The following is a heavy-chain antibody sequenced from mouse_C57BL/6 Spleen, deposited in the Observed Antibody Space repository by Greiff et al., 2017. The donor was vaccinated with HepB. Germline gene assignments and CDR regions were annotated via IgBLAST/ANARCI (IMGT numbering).Heavy chain of an antibody. J-gene: IGHJ2*01. Sequence: EVQLVESEGGLVQPGSSMKLSCTASGFTFSDYYMAWVRQVPEKGLEWVANINYDGSSTYYLDSLKSRFIISRDNAKNILYLQMSSLKSEDTATYYCARGEPYYYGSTYYFDYWGQGTTLTVSS. V-gene: IGHV5-16*01. CDR3: ARGEPYYYGSTYYFDY. D-gene: IGHD1-1*01. CDR2: INYDGSST. CDR1: GFTFSDYY.